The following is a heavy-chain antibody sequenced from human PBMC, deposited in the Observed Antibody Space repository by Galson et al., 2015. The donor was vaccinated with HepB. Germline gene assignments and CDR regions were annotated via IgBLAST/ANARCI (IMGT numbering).Heavy chain of an antibody. CDR2: INTNTGNP. J-gene: IGHJ4*02. D-gene: IGHD6-13*01. V-gene: IGHV7-4-1*02. CDR3: ARDLGTRQYSSSWYEGGSHRYYFDY. CDR1: GYTFTSYA. Sequence: SVKVSCKASGYTFTSYAMNWVRQAPGQGLEWMGWINTNTGNPTYAQGFTGRFVFSLDTSVSTAYLQISSLKAEDTAVYYCARDLGTRQYSSSWYEGGSHRYYFDYWGQGTLVTVSS.